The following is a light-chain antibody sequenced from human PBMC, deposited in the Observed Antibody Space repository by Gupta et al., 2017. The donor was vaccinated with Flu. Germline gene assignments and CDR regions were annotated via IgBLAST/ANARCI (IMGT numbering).Light chain of an antibody. CDR2: QDS. CDR1: KLGDKY. V-gene: IGLV3-1*01. J-gene: IGLJ2*01. Sequence: PGQTASITCSGDKLGDKYACWYQQKPGQSPVLVIYQDSKRPSEIPERFSGSNSGNTATLTISGTQAMDEADYYCQAWDSSTDVVFGGGTKLTVL. CDR3: QAWDSSTDVV.